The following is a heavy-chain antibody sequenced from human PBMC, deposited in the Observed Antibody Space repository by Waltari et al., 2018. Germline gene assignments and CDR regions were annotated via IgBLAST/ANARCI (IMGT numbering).Heavy chain of an antibody. V-gene: IGHV4-34*01. CDR1: GGSFSGYY. CDR3: ARGRGYNWNYAWYFDL. Sequence: QVQLQQWGAGLLKPSETLSLTCAVYGGSFSGYYWSWIRQPPGKGLEWIGEINHSGSTNYNPSLKGRVTISVDTSKNQFSLKLSSVTAADTAVYYCARGRGYNWNYAWYFDLWGRGTLVTVSS. J-gene: IGHJ2*01. CDR2: INHSGST. D-gene: IGHD1-7*01.